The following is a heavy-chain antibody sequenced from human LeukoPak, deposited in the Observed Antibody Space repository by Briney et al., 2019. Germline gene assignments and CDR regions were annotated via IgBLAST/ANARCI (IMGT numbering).Heavy chain of an antibody. D-gene: IGHD3-22*01. V-gene: IGHV1-18*04. CDR3: ARDRAYYYDSSGYYYPFHYYYYYGMDV. CDR2: ISAYNGNT. J-gene: IGHJ6*02. Sequence: ASVKVSCKASGYTFTAYYIHWVRRAPGQGLEWMGWISAYNGNTNYAQKLQGRVTMTTDTSTSTAYMELRSLRSDDTAVYYCARDRAYYYDSSGYYYPFHYYYYYGMDVWGQGTTVTVSS. CDR1: GYTFTAYY.